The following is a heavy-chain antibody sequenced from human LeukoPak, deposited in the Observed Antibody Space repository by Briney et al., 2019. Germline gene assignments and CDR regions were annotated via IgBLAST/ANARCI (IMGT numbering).Heavy chain of an antibody. V-gene: IGHV3-30*18. CDR2: ISYDGSNK. Sequence: GRSLRLSCAASGFTFSSYGMHWVHQAPGKGLEWVAVISYDGSNKYYADSVKGRFTISRDNSKNTLYLQMNSLRAEDTAVYYCAKERYSGSYQYDYWGQGTLVTVSS. CDR3: AKERYSGSYQYDY. J-gene: IGHJ4*02. CDR1: GFTFSSYG. D-gene: IGHD1-26*01.